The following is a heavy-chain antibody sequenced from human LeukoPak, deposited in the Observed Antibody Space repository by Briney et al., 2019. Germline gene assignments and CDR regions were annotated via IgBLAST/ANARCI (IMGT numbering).Heavy chain of an antibody. Sequence: PSETLSLTCTVSGGSLSSYYWSWIRQPPGKGLEWIGYIYYSGSTNYNPSLKSRVTISVDTSKNQFSLKLSSVTAADTAVYYCARMYSSGYDAFDIWGQGTMVTVSS. V-gene: IGHV4-59*01. D-gene: IGHD6-19*01. J-gene: IGHJ3*02. CDR2: IYYSGST. CDR1: GGSLSSYY. CDR3: ARMYSSGYDAFDI.